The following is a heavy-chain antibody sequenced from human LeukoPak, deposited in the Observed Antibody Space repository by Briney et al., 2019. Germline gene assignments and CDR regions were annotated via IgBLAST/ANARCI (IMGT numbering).Heavy chain of an antibody. CDR3: ASPRFPSSSWDRFDY. CDR2: INPSGGST. CDR1: GYTFTSYY. Sequence: GASVKVSCKASGYTFTSYYMHWVRHAPGQGLEWMGIINPSGGSTSYAQKFQGRVTMTRDTSTSTVYMELSSLRSEDTAVYYCASPRFPSSSWDRFDYWGQGTLVTVSS. V-gene: IGHV1-46*01. D-gene: IGHD6-13*01. J-gene: IGHJ4*02.